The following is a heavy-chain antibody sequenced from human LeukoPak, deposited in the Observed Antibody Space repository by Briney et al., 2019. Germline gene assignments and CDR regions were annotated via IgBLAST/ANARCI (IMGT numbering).Heavy chain of an antibody. CDR3: ARRVAGSGYRDY. D-gene: IGHD3-22*01. J-gene: IGHJ4*02. CDR2: IYYTGST. CDR1: GGSISSSSHY. Sequence: PSETLSLTCTVSGGSISSSSHYWGWIRQPQGMGLEWIGNIYYTGSTNYNPSLKSRVTISVDTSKNQFSLKLSSVTAADTADYYCARRVAGSGYRDYWGQGILVTVSS. V-gene: IGHV4-39*01.